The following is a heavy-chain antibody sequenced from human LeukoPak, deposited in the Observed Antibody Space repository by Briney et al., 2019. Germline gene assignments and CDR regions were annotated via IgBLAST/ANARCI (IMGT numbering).Heavy chain of an antibody. CDR1: GGSISSYY. Sequence: KTSETLSLTCTVSGGSISSYYWSWIRQPPGKGLEWIGYIYYSGSTNYNPSLKSRVTISVDTSKNQFSLKLSSVTAADTAVYYCARAVAESWFDPWGQGTLVTVSS. V-gene: IGHV4-59*01. CDR2: IYYSGST. J-gene: IGHJ5*02. CDR3: ARAVAESWFDP.